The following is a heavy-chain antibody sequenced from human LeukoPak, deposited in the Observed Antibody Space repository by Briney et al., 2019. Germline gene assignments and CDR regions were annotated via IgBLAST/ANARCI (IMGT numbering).Heavy chain of an antibody. V-gene: IGHV4-30-2*01. CDR2: IYHSGGT. CDR3: ARAHIVATIYLDY. D-gene: IGHD5-12*01. Sequence: SQTLSLTCAVSGGSISSGGYSWSWIRQPPGKGLEWIGYIYHSGGTYYNPSLKSRVTISVDRSKNQFSLKLSSVTAADTAVYYCARAHIVATIYLDYWGQGTLVTVSS. CDR1: GGSISSGGYS. J-gene: IGHJ4*02.